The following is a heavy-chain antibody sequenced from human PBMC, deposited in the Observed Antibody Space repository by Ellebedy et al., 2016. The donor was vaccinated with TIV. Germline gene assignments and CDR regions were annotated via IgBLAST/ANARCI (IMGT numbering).Heavy chain of an antibody. J-gene: IGHJ4*02. D-gene: IGHD5-12*01. CDR2: ISYYGIDK. Sequence: PGGSLRLSCAASGFTFNNYGMQWVRQAPGKGLEWLAVISYYGIDKYYADSVKGRFTISRANSENTLFLLMNSLRNEDTAVYYCTKGPRFTGYDFPDYWGQGTLVTVSS. CDR3: TKGPRFTGYDFPDY. V-gene: IGHV3-30*18. CDR1: GFTFNNYG.